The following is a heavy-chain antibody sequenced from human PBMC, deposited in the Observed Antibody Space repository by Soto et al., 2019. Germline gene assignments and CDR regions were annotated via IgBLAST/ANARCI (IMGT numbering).Heavy chain of an antibody. J-gene: IGHJ6*02. CDR2: INPSGGST. Sequence: ASVKVSCKASGYTFSSYYLHWVRQAPGQGLEWMGIINPSGGSTSYAQKFQGRVTMTRDTSTSIVYMELSSLRSEDTAVYYCARASGSYYYYGMDVCGQGPTVTVSS. CDR3: ARASGSYYYYGMDV. CDR1: GYTFSSYY. D-gene: IGHD1-26*01. V-gene: IGHV1-46*01.